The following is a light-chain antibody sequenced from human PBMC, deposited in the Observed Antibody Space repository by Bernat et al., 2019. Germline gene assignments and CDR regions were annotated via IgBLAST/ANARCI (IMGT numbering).Light chain of an antibody. J-gene: IGKJ5*01. CDR3: QHRSEWPIS. CDR1: QSISNRW. V-gene: IGKV3-11*01. CDR2: DIS. Sequence: EIVLTQSPATLSLSLGERATLSCRASQSISNRWLAWYQQKPGQALRLLIYDISNRPTGIPPRFSGSGSGTDFVLTISSLEPEDFAVYYCQHRSEWPISFGQGTRLEIK.